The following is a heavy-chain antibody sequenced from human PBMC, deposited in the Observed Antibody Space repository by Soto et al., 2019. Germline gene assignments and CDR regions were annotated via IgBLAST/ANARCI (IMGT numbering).Heavy chain of an antibody. CDR2: ISSSSSYI. CDR1: GFTFSSYS. Sequence: GGSLRLSCAASGFTFSSYSMNWVRQAPGKGLEWVSSISSSSSYIYYADSVKGRFTISRDNAKNSLYLQMNSLRAEDTAVYYCARDLVDYGDYSFDYWGQGTLVTVSS. D-gene: IGHD4-17*01. CDR3: ARDLVDYGDYSFDY. V-gene: IGHV3-21*01. J-gene: IGHJ4*02.